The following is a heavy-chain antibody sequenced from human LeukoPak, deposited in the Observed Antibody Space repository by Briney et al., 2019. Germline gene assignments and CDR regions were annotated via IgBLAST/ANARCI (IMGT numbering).Heavy chain of an antibody. Sequence: QPGGSLRLSCAASGFNFRSYGMHWVRQAPDKGLERVAVISYDENNKFYADSVKGRFTISRDNAKNSLYLQMNSLRAEDTALYYCARDSTYYYDSSGYPFDYWGQGTLVTVSS. CDR1: GFNFRSYG. CDR3: ARDSTYYYDSSGYPFDY. V-gene: IGHV3-30*03. CDR2: ISYDENNK. D-gene: IGHD3-22*01. J-gene: IGHJ4*02.